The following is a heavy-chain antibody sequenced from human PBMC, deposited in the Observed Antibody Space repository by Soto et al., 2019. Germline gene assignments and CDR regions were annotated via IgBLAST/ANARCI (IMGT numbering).Heavy chain of an antibody. CDR3: ARLPDGSSTSCYYYYGMDV. V-gene: IGHV5-10-1*01. Sequence: GESLKISCKGSGYSFTSYWISWVRQMPGKGLEWMGRIDPSDSYTNYSPSFQGHVTISADKSISTAYLQWSSLKASDTAMYYCARLPDGSSTSCYYYYGMDVWGQGTTVTVSS. J-gene: IGHJ6*02. CDR2: IDPSDSYT. D-gene: IGHD2-2*01. CDR1: GYSFTSYW.